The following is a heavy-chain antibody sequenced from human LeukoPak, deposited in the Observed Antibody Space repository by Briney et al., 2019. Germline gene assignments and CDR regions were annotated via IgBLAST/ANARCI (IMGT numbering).Heavy chain of an antibody. CDR1: GGSISSYY. V-gene: IGHV4-59*01. J-gene: IGHJ4*02. CDR2: IYYSGST. Sequence: PSETLSLTCTVSGGSISSYYWSWIRQPPGKGLEWIGYIYYSGSTNYNPSLKSRVTISVDMSKNQFSLKLSSVTAADTAVYYCARDIAARLPYFDYWGQGTLVTVSS. D-gene: IGHD6-6*01. CDR3: ARDIAARLPYFDY.